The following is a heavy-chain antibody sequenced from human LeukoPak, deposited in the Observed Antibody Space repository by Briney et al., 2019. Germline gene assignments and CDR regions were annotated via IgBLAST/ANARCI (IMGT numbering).Heavy chain of an antibody. CDR2: ISGSGGTT. V-gene: IGHV3-23*01. Sequence: GGSLRLSCAASGFTFSTYAMSWVRQAPGKGLEWVSAISGSGGTTYNADSVKGRFTISRDNSKSTLYLQMNSLRAEDTALYYCAKSRSAYPRVDGFDMWGQGTMVTVTS. CDR3: AKSRSAYPRVDGFDM. D-gene: IGHD3-3*01. CDR1: GFTFSTYA. J-gene: IGHJ3*02.